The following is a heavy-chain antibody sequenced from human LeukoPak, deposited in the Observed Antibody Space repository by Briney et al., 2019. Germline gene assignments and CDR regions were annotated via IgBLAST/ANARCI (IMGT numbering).Heavy chain of an antibody. J-gene: IGHJ4*02. D-gene: IGHD3-10*01. CDR1: GGSISSGSYY. Sequence: SQTLSLTCTVSGGSISSGSYYWSWIRQPAGKGLGWIGRIYTSGSTNYNPSLKSRVTISVDTSKNQFSLKLSSVTAADTAVYYCARGVVRGVIITREIDYWGQGTLVTVSS. V-gene: IGHV4-61*02. CDR2: IYTSGST. CDR3: ARGVVRGVIITREIDY.